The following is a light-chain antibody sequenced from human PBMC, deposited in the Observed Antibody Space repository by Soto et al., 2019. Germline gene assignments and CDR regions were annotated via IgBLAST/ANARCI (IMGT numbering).Light chain of an antibody. Sequence: DIVMTQSPDSLAVSLGERATINCKSSQSVLYNSNNKNYLTWYQQKPGQPPKLLIYWASTRESGVPDRFSGSGSGTDFTLTISSLQDEDVAVYYCQQSYSAPYTFGQGTKLEI. CDR1: QSVLYNSNNKNY. J-gene: IGKJ2*01. V-gene: IGKV4-1*01. CDR2: WAS. CDR3: QQSYSAPYT.